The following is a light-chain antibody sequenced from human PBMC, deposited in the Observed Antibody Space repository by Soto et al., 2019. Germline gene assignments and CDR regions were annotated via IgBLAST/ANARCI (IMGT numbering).Light chain of an antibody. V-gene: IGKV1-39*01. Sequence: DIQMTQSPSSLSASVGGRVTITCRASQSISSYLNWYQQKPGKAPKLLIYAASSLQSGVPSRFSGSGSGTDFTLTISSLQSEDFAVYYCQQYHNWPITFGQGTRLEIK. J-gene: IGKJ5*01. CDR2: AAS. CDR3: QQYHNWPIT. CDR1: QSISSY.